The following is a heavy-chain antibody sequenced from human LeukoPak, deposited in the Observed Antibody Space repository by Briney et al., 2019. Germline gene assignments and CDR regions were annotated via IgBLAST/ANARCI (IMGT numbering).Heavy chain of an antibody. CDR1: GFTFSSYE. V-gene: IGHV3-48*03. D-gene: IGHD3-3*01. Sequence: PGGSLRLSCAASGFTFSSYEMNWVRQAPGKGLEWVSYISSSGSTIYYADSVKGRFTISRDNAKNSLYLQMNSLRAEDTAVYYCARDSVRFLEWFNYYYYYMDVWGKGTTVTVSS. CDR2: ISSSGSTI. CDR3: ARDSVRFLEWFNYYYYYMDV. J-gene: IGHJ6*03.